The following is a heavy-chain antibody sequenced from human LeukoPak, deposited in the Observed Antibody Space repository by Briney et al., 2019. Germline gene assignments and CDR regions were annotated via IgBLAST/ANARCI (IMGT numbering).Heavy chain of an antibody. D-gene: IGHD6-13*01. J-gene: IGHJ4*02. CDR3: ARPGAAAGFEY. CDR1: GYSFSSYE. CDR2: MKPNSGNT. V-gene: IGHV1-8*01. Sequence: RASVKVSCKASGYSFSSYEINWVRQATGQGLEWMGWMKPNSGNTEYAQKFQGRVTMTRNTSINTAYMVLSSLRSEDTAVYYCARPGAAAGFEYWGQGTPVTVSS.